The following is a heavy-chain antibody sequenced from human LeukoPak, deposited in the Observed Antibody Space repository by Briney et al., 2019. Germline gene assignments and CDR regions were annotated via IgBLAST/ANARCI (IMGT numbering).Heavy chain of an antibody. V-gene: IGHV1-2*04. D-gene: IGHD6-13*01. CDR2: INPNSGGT. J-gene: IGHJ6*02. CDR1: GYTFTGYY. Sequence: ASVKVSCKASGYTFTGYYMHWVRQAPGQGLEWMGWINPNSGGTNYAQKFQGWVTMTRDTSISTAYMELSRLRSDDTAVYYCARGGYGYSSSWYGGSYYYGMDVWGQGTTVTVSS. CDR3: ARGGYGYSSSWYGGSYYYGMDV.